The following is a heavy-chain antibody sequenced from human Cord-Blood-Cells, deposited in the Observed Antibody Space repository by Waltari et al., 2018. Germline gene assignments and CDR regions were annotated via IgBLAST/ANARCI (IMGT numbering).Heavy chain of an antibody. Sequence: QVQLQQWGAGLLKPSETLSLTCAVSGGSSSGYYWSWIGQPPGKGLEWIGEINHSGSTNYNPSLKSRVTISVDTSKNQFSLKLSSVTAADTAVYYCARGLYNWNDAPFDYWGQGTLVTVSA. J-gene: IGHJ4*02. D-gene: IGHD1-20*01. CDR3: ARGLYNWNDAPFDY. CDR1: GGSSSGYY. V-gene: IGHV4-34*01. CDR2: INHSGST.